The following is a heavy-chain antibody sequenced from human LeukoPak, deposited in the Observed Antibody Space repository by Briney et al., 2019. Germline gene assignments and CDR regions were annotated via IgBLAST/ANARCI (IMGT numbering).Heavy chain of an antibody. V-gene: IGHV3-53*01. Sequence: GGSLRLSCAASGFTVSRNYMSWVRQAPGKGLEWVSVIYSADSAYYANSVKGRFTISRDNSKNTLYLQMNSLRAEDTAVYYCAKDFYGSGINWFDPWGQGTLVTVSS. CDR2: IYSADSA. D-gene: IGHD3-10*01. J-gene: IGHJ5*02. CDR1: GFTVSRNY. CDR3: AKDFYGSGINWFDP.